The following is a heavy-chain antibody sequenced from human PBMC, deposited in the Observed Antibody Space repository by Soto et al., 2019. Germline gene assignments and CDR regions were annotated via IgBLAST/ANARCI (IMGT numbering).Heavy chain of an antibody. Sequence: QVQLVQSGAEVKKPGSSVKVSCKASGGTFSSYAISWVRQAPGQGLEWMGGIIPIFGTANYAQKFQGRVTITADESRSTSYMEVSSRRSEDTAVYYCVRGAIEAMVYATRTYYGMDVWGQGTTVTVAS. V-gene: IGHV1-69*12. CDR1: GGTFSSYA. CDR2: IIPIFGTA. D-gene: IGHD2-8*01. CDR3: VRGAIEAMVYATRTYYGMDV. J-gene: IGHJ6*01.